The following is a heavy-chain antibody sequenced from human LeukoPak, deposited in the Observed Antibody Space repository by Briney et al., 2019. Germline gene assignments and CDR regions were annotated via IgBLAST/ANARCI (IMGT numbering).Heavy chain of an antibody. CDR3: AREEYVWGSYRCLDY. D-gene: IGHD3-16*02. CDR2: ISDYNGNT. J-gene: IGHJ4*02. V-gene: IGHV1-18*01. CDR1: GYTFTNYG. Sequence: ASVKVSCKASGYTFTNYGINWVRQAPGQGLEWMGWISDYNGNTNYAQKLQGRVTMTTDTSTSTAYMELRSLRSDDTAVYYCAREEYVWGSYRCLDYWGQGTLVTVSS.